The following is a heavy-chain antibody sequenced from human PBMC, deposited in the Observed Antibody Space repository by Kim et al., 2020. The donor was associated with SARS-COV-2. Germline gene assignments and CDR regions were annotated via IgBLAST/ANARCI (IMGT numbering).Heavy chain of an antibody. D-gene: IGHD6-25*01. CDR3: ARVWVEQRRGYYYYGMDV. CDR2: IIPIFGTA. J-gene: IGHJ6*02. CDR1: GGTFSSYA. Sequence: SVKVSCKASGGTFSSYAISWVRQAPGQGLEWMGGIIPIFGTANYAQKFQGRVTITTDESTSTAYMELSSLRSEDTAVYYCARVWVEQRRGYYYYGMDVWGQGNTVTASS. V-gene: IGHV1-69*05.